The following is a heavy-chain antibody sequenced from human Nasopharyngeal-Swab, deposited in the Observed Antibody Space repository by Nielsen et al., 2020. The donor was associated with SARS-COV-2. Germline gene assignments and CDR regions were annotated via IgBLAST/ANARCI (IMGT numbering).Heavy chain of an antibody. CDR1: GFTFSDHY. J-gene: IGHJ4*02. V-gene: IGHV3-72*01. CDR2: IRNKANSHTT. Sequence: GESLKISCAASGFTFSDHYMDWVRQAPGKGLEWVGRIRNKANSHTTEYAASVKGRFTISRDDSKNSLYLQMNRLKTEDTGVYYCARVFVNWGQGTLVTVSS. CDR3: ARVFVN.